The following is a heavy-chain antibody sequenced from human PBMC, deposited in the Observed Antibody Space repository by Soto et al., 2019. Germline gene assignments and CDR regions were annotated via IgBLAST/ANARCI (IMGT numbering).Heavy chain of an antibody. V-gene: IGHV2-5*02. D-gene: IGHD2-15*01. J-gene: IGHJ4*02. CDR2: IYWDDDK. CDR3: AHSPIHRYCSGGSCYGREYHEVPFDY. Sequence: ESGPTLVNPTQTLTLTCTFSGFSLSTSGVGVDWIRQPPGKALEWLALIYWDDDKRYSPSLKSRLTITKDTSKNQVVLTMTNMDPVDTATYYCAHSPIHRYCSGGSCYGREYHEVPFDYWGQGTLVTVSS. CDR1: GFSLSTSGVG.